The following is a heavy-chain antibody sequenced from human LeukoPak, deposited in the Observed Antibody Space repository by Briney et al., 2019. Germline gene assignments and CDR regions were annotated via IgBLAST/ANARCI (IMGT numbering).Heavy chain of an antibody. Sequence: PSETLSHTCTVSGGSISSSSAYWGWIRQPPGKGLEWIGSIYYSKNTYYNPSLKSRVTISADTSKNQFSLTLGSVSATDTAVYYCVSPRGFSYGYFDYWGQGTLVTVSS. J-gene: IGHJ4*02. CDR2: IYYSKNT. CDR3: VSPRGFSYGYFDY. V-gene: IGHV4-39*01. CDR1: GGSISSSSAY. D-gene: IGHD5-18*01.